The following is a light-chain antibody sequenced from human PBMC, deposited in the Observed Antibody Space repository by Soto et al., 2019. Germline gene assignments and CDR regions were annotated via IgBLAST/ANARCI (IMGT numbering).Light chain of an antibody. J-gene: IGKJ1*01. CDR1: QSISSN. Sequence: DIVMTQSPDTLSVSPGERATLSCRASQSISSNLAWYLQKVGQAPRLLIYGASTRAPGISARFSGSGSGTEFTLTISSLQSEDFANYYCQQYYNCSSTFGQGTNVEIK. CDR3: QQYYNCSST. CDR2: GAS. V-gene: IGKV3-15*01.